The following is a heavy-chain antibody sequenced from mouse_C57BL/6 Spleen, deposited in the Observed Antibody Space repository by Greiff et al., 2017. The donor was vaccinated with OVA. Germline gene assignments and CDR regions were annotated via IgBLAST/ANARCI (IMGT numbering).Heavy chain of an antibody. V-gene: IGHV1-15*01. D-gene: IGHD1-1*01. Sequence: VQLQQSGAELVRPGASVTLSCKATGYTFTDYEMHWVKQTPVHGLEWIGAIDPETGGTAYNQKFKGKAILTADKSSSTAYMELRSLTSEDSAVYYCTKVGSGSSYYFDYWGQGTTLTVSS. CDR1: GYTFTDYE. CDR2: IDPETGGT. CDR3: TKVGSGSSYYFDY. J-gene: IGHJ2*01.